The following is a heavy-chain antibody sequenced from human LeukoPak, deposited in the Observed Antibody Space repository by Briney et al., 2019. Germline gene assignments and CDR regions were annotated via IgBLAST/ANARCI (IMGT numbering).Heavy chain of an antibody. J-gene: IGHJ4*02. Sequence: SETLSLTCTVSGGSVSSGSYYWSWIRQPPGKGLEWIGYIYYSGSTNYNPSLKSRVTISVDTSKNRFSLKLSSVTAADTAVYYCARDSVTREMATRYDYWGQGTLVTVSS. D-gene: IGHD5-24*01. V-gene: IGHV4-61*01. CDR3: ARDSVTREMATRYDY. CDR2: IYYSGST. CDR1: GGSVSSGSYY.